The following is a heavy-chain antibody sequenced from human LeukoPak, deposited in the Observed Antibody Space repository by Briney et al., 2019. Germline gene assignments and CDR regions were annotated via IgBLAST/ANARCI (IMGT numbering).Heavy chain of an antibody. D-gene: IGHD3-10*01. J-gene: IGHJ5*02. CDR3: ARVYYYGSGSYPFDP. CDR2: IFPILGIA. CDR1: GGTFSSYA. V-gene: IGHV1-69*04. Sequence: ASVKVSCKASGGTFSSYAISWVRQAPGQGLEWMGRIFPILGIANYAQKFQGRVTITADKSTSTAYMELSSLGSEDTAVYYCARVYYYGSGSYPFDPWGQGTLVTVSS.